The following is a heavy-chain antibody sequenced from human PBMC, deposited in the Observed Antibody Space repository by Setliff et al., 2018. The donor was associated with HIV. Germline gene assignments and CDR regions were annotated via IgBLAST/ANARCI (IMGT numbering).Heavy chain of an antibody. D-gene: IGHD3-22*01. CDR1: GYSISTNEW. Sequence: SETLSLTCAVSGYSISTNEWWGWIRQPPGKGLAWIGYISNSGKIYYDPSLNSRVTLSAETSKNQLSLKLTSVTAEDTGVYYCARSTYYFDSSGYKYNWFDPWGQGTRVTVSS. CDR3: ARSTYYFDSSGYKYNWFDP. CDR2: ISNSGKI. V-gene: IGHV4-28*05. J-gene: IGHJ5*02.